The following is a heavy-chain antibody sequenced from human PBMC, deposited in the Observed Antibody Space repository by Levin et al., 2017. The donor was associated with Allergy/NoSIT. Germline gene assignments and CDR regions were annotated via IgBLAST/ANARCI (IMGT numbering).Heavy chain of an antibody. CDR1: GFNFNEYA. Sequence: PGGSLRLSCAGSGFNFNEYALHWVRQGPEKGLEWVSGISWNSDSLGYADSVKGRFTISRDNAKNSLMLQMNGLRAEDTALYYCVKGKTIFGVATMDYHGMDFWGQGTTVTVSS. D-gene: IGHD3-3*01. J-gene: IGHJ6*02. CDR3: VKGKTIFGVATMDYHGMDF. V-gene: IGHV3-9*01. CDR2: ISWNSDSL.